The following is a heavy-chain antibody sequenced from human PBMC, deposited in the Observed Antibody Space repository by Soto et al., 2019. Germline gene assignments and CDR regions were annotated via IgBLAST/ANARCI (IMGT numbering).Heavy chain of an antibody. CDR2: ISNDGNNR. CDR3: AKDLVSYYNLPES. D-gene: IGHD3-10*01. V-gene: IGHV3-30*18. Sequence: QVQLVESGGGVVQPGRSLRLSCAASGFTFSIYGMHWVRQAPGKGLEWVTVISNDGNNRHYVDSVKGRFTISRDNARNTMYLQMNSLRTEDTAVYYCAKDLVSYYNLPESWGQGTLVTVSS. CDR1: GFTFSIYG. J-gene: IGHJ4*02.